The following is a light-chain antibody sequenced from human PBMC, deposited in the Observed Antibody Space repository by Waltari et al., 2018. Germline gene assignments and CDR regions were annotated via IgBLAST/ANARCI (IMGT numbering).Light chain of an antibody. CDR3: CSYAGDYTLV. CDR2: EVN. V-gene: IGLV2-11*01. Sequence: QSALTQPRSVSGSPGQSVTISCAGTSSDVGAYNHVSWYQQSPGTATKLLIYEVNNRPSGVPDRFSASKSGNTASLTISGLRAEDEADYYCCSYAGDYTLVFGGGTKLTVL. CDR1: SSDVGAYNH. J-gene: IGLJ2*01.